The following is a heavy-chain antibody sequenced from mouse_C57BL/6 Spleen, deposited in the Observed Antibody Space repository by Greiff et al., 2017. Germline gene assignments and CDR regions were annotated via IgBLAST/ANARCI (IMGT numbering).Heavy chain of an antibody. J-gene: IGHJ4*01. CDR1: GYSFTGYY. CDR2: INPSTGGT. V-gene: IGHV1-42*01. D-gene: IGHD4-1*01. CDR3: APNWGGMDY. Sequence: VQLQQSGPELVKPGASVKISCKASGYSFTGYYMNWVKQSPEKSLEWIGEINPSTGGTTYNQKFKAKATLTVDKSSSTAYMQLKSLTSEDSAVSYCAPNWGGMDYWGQGTSGTVSS.